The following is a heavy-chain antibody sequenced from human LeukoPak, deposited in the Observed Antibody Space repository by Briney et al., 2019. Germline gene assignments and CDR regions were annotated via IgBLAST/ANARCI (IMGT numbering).Heavy chain of an antibody. V-gene: IGHV1-46*01. D-gene: IGHD2-8*01. J-gene: IGHJ4*02. CDR3: ARDNDFDY. CDR2: IYPGGGST. Sequence: GASVKVSCKTSGYTFTSYYIHWVRQAPGQGLEWMGIIYPGGGSTNYAQKFQGRLTMTRDMSTSTVYMELSSPRSEDTAFYYCARDNDFDYWGQGTLVTVSS. CDR1: GYTFTSYY.